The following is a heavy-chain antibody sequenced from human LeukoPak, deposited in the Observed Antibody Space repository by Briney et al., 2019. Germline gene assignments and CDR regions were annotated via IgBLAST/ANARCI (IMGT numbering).Heavy chain of an antibody. Sequence: RGSPRLSCAASGFTSSSYAMSGVRQAPGEGLEWVSAISGSGGSTYYADSVKGRFTISRDNSKNTLYLQMNSLRAEDTAVYYCAKGNWGPYWGQGTLVTVSS. CDR3: AKGNWGPY. CDR2: ISGSGGST. J-gene: IGHJ4*02. D-gene: IGHD7-27*01. V-gene: IGHV3-23*01. CDR1: GFTSSSYA.